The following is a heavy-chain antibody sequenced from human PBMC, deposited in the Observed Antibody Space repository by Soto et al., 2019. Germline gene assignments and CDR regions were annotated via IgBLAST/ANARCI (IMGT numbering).Heavy chain of an antibody. J-gene: IGHJ4*02. CDR3: ARDRGSYAIDY. D-gene: IGHD1-26*01. Sequence: QVQLVQSGAEVKKPGSSVKVSCNASGYTFTSYGISLVRQAPGQGLEWMGWISAYNGNTNYAQKLQGRVTMTTDTSPSTAYMELRSLRSEDTAVYYCARDRGSYAIDYWGQVTLVTVSS. V-gene: IGHV1-18*01. CDR2: ISAYNGNT. CDR1: GYTFTSYG.